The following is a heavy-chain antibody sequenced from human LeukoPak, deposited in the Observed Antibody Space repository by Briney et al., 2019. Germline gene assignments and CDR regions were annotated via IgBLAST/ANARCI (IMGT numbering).Heavy chain of an antibody. CDR1: GGTFSSYA. J-gene: IGHJ5*02. Sequence: GSSVKVSCKASGGTFSSYAISWVRQAPGQGLEWMGGIIPIFGTANYAQKFQGRVTITTDESTSTAYMELSSLRSEDTAAYYCARIAAAGQNWFDPWGQGTLVTVSS. CDR2: IIPIFGTA. D-gene: IGHD6-13*01. CDR3: ARIAAAGQNWFDP. V-gene: IGHV1-69*05.